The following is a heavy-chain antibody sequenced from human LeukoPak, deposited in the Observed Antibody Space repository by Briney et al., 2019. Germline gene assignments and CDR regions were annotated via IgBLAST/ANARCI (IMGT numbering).Heavy chain of an antibody. CDR1: GGTFSSYT. CDR2: IIPILGIA. V-gene: IGHV1-69*02. J-gene: IGHJ6*02. Sequence: SVKVSCKASGGTFSSYTISWVRQAPGQGLEWMGRIIPILGIANYAQKFQGRVTITADKSTSTAYMELSSLRSEDTAAYYCARIPMAVAGRDYYGMDVWGQGTTVTVSS. D-gene: IGHD6-19*01. CDR3: ARIPMAVAGRDYYGMDV.